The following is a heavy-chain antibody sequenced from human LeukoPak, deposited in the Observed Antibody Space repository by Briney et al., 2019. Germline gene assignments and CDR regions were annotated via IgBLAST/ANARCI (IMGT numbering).Heavy chain of an antibody. CDR1: GGSISSSSYY. V-gene: IGHV4-39*01. CDR2: IYYSGST. CDR3: ARRYAPGSYGDDYFDY. D-gene: IGHD5-18*01. Sequence: SETLSLTCTVSGGSISSSSYYWGWIRQPSGKGLEWIGSIYYSGSTYYNPSLRSRVTISVDTSKNQFSLKLSSVTAADTAVYYCARRYAPGSYGDDYFDYWGQGTLVTVSS. J-gene: IGHJ4*02.